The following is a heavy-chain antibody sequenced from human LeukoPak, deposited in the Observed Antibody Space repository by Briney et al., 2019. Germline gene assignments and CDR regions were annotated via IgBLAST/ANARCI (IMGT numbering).Heavy chain of an antibody. D-gene: IGHD3-16*02. J-gene: IGHJ4*02. CDR2: IYSGGST. CDR1: GFTVRSSY. CDR3: ARDFFAFGGVIALLDY. V-gene: IGHV3-53*01. Sequence: PGGSLRLSCAASGFTVRSSYMSWVRQAPGKGLEWVSLIYSGGSTYYADSVKGRFTISRDNAKNSLYLQMSSLRAEDTAVYYCARDFFAFGGVIALLDYWGQGTLVTVSS.